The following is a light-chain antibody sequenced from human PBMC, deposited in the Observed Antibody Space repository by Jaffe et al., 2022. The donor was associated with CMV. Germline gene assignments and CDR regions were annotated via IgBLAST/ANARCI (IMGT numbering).Light chain of an antibody. J-gene: IGKJ3*01. CDR2: AAS. CDR3: QQANSLFPFT. CDR1: QDINKW. Sequence: DIQMTQSPSSVSASVGDRVTITCRASQDINKWLAWYQQKAGRAPKLLIYAASTLQSGVPSRFSGSGSGTDFTLTISSLQPEDFATYFCQQANSLFPFTFGPGTRVEI. V-gene: IGKV1-12*01.